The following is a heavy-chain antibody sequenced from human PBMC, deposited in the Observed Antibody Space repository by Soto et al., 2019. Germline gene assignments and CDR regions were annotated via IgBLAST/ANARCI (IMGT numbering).Heavy chain of an antibody. J-gene: IGHJ4*02. CDR1: GFTFSSYA. CDR2: ISGSGGST. Sequence: PGGSLRLSCAASGFTFSSYAMRWVRQAPGKGLEWVSAISGSGGSTYYADSVKGRFTISRDNSKNTLYLQMNSLRAEDTAVYYCAKSFLYGSGSYSFDYWGQGTLVTVSS. D-gene: IGHD3-10*01. V-gene: IGHV3-23*01. CDR3: AKSFLYGSGSYSFDY.